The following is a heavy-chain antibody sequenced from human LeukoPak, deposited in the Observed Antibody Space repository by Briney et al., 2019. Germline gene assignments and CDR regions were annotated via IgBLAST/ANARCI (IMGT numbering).Heavy chain of an antibody. J-gene: IGHJ4*02. CDR1: GFTFDDYA. CDR3: ARDNSSSWNLFYFDI. Sequence: PGGSLRLSCAASGFTFDDYAMNWVRQAPGKGREGVSGINWNGGSTGYADSVKGRFTISRDSAKNSLYLQMNSLRAEDAALYYCARDNSSSWNLFYFDIWGQGTLVTVSS. CDR2: INWNGGST. D-gene: IGHD6-13*01. V-gene: IGHV3-20*04.